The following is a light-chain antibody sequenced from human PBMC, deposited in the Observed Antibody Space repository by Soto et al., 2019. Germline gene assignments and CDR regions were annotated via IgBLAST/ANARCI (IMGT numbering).Light chain of an antibody. J-gene: IGLJ3*02. V-gene: IGLV2-11*01. CDR3: CSYAGAFSWV. Sequence: QSALTQPRSVSGSPGQSVTISCTGTDSDVGGYHFVSWYQQHPGKAPKLMIYDVSQRPSGVPDRFSGSKSYNTASLTISGLQAEDEAEYYCCSYAGAFSWVFGGGTKLTVL. CDR2: DVS. CDR1: DSDVGGYHF.